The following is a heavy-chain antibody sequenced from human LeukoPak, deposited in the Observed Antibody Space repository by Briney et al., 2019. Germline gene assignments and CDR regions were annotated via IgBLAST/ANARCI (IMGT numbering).Heavy chain of an antibody. V-gene: IGHV3-11*01. Sequence: GGSLRLSCAASGFTFSDYYMSWIRQAPGKGLEWVSYISSSGSTIYYADSVKGRFTISRDNAKNSLYLQMNSLRAEDTAVYCCARDPTSGDYYGSGENDWGQGTLVTVSS. CDR1: GFTFSDYY. CDR2: ISSSGSTI. J-gene: IGHJ4*02. CDR3: ARDPTSGDYYGSGEND. D-gene: IGHD3-10*01.